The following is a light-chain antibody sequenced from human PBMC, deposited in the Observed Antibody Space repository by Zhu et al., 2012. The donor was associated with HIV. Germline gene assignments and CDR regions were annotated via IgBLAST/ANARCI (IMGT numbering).Light chain of an antibody. V-gene: IGKV1-39*01. CDR1: ETINGY. CDR3: QQSYTTSWT. J-gene: IGKJ1*01. Sequence: DIQLTQSPSSLSASVGDRVAISCRASETINGYVNWYQHKPGQAPKLLIYAASSLQRGVPSRFSGSGSGTDFTLTITSLQPEDFATYYCQQSYTTSWTFGQGTKVEV. CDR2: AAS.